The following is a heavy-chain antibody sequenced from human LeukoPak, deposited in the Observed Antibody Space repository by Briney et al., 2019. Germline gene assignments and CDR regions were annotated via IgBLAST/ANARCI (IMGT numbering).Heavy chain of an antibody. V-gene: IGHV3-21*01. D-gene: IGHD6-19*01. CDR2: ISTSSSYI. J-gene: IGHJ4*02. CDR3: ARVSIAVAGGFDY. Sequence: GGSLRLSCAASGFTFSSYSMNWVRQAPGKGLEWVSSISTSSSYIHYADSVKGRFTISRDNAKNSLYLQMNSLRAEDTAVYYCARVSIAVAGGFDYWGQGTLVTVSS. CDR1: GFTFSSYS.